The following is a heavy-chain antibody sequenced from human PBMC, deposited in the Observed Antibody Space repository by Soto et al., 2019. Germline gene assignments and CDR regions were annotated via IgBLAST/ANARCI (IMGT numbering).Heavy chain of an antibody. J-gene: IGHJ4*02. CDR3: ARESVALTKDFDY. V-gene: IGHV1-18*01. Sequence: ASVKVSCKASGYTFTSYGISWVRQAPGQGLEWMGCISAYGGNTNYAQKFQDRVTMTRDTSTSTAYMELNRLRSDDTAVYYCARESVALTKDFDYWGQGTLVTVSS. D-gene: IGHD2-21*02. CDR2: ISAYGGNT. CDR1: GYTFTSYG.